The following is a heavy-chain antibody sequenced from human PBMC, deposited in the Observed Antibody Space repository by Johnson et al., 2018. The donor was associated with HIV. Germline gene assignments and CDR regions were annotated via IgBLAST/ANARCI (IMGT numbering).Heavy chain of an antibody. CDR1: GFTFSGYG. Sequence: VQLVESGGGVVQPGRSLRLTCAASGFTFSGYGIHWVRQAPGKGLEWVSYISSSGSTIYYADSVKGRFTISRDNAKNSLYLQMNRLRAEDTAVYYCARAPGYSRAVDIWGQGTLVTVSS. D-gene: IGHD1-1*01. J-gene: IGHJ3*02. CDR2: ISSSGSTI. V-gene: IGHV3-48*04. CDR3: ARAPGYSRAVDI.